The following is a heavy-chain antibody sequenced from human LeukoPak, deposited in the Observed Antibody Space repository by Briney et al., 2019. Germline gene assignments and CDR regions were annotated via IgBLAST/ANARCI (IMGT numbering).Heavy chain of an antibody. CDR1: GFTVSSNY. D-gene: IGHD3-9*01. Sequence: GGSLRLSCAASGFTVSSNYMSWVRQAPGKGLEWVSVIYSGGSTYYADSVKSRFTISRHNSKNTLYLQMNSLRAEDTAVYYCARHYDILTGPRPYGMDVWGQGTTVTVSS. V-gene: IGHV3-53*04. J-gene: IGHJ6*02. CDR2: IYSGGST. CDR3: ARHYDILTGPRPYGMDV.